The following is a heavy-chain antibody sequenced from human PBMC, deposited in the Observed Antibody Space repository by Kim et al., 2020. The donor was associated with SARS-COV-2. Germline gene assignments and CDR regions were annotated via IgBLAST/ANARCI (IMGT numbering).Heavy chain of an antibody. CDR2: INSDGSST. J-gene: IGHJ4*02. Sequence: GGSLRLSCAASGFTFSSYWMHWVRQAPGKGLVWVSRINSDGSSTSYADSVKGRFTISRDNAKNTLYLQMNSLRAEDTAVYYCAQEWYDSSGYHDYWGQGTLVTVSS. CDR3: AQEWYDSSGYHDY. V-gene: IGHV3-74*01. D-gene: IGHD3-22*01. CDR1: GFTFSSYW.